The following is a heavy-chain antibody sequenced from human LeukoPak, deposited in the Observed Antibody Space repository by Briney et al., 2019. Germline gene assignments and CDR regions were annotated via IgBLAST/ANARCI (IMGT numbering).Heavy chain of an antibody. CDR1: GGTFSSYA. J-gene: IGHJ4*02. CDR2: IIPIFGTA. D-gene: IGHD3-22*01. Sequence: GASVKVSCKASGGTFSSYAISWVRQAPGQGLEWMAGIIPIFGTANYAQKFQGRVTITADESTSTAYMELSSLRSEDTAVYYCARDGPYYYDSSGYYSGDYWGQGTLVTVSS. CDR3: ARDGPYYYDSSGYYSGDY. V-gene: IGHV1-69*13.